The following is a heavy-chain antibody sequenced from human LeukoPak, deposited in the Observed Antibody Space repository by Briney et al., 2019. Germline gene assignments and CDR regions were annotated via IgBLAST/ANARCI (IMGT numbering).Heavy chain of an antibody. J-gene: IGHJ4*02. D-gene: IGHD6-6*01. V-gene: IGHV4-34*01. CDR1: GGPFSGYY. Sequence: SETLSLTCAVYGGPFSGYYWSWIRQPPGKGLEWIGEINHSGSTNYNPSLKSRVTISVDTSKNQFSLKLSSVTAADTAVYYCARGTSIRTFDYWGQGTLVTVSS. CDR3: ARGTSIRTFDY. CDR2: INHSGST.